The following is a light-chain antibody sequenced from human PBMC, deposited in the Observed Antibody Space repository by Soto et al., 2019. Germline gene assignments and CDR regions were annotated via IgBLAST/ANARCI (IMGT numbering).Light chain of an antibody. CDR1: NREIGAYNL. Sequence: QSALTQPASVSGSLGQSITISCTGSNREIGAYNLVSWYQQYPDTAPKLIIYEVRNRPSGVSYRFTGSRSGNTASLTISALQADDESTFYCSSCATTSTLLFGGGTKLTVL. J-gene: IGLJ3*02. V-gene: IGLV2-14*01. CDR2: EVR. CDR3: SSCATTSTLL.